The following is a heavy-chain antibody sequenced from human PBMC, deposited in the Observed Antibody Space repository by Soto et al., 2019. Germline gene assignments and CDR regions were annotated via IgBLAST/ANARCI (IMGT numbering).Heavy chain of an antibody. J-gene: IGHJ4*02. Sequence: QVQLVQSGAEVKKPGASVKVSCKASGYTFTSYGISWVRQAPGQGLEWMGWISAYNGNTNYAQKLQGRVTMTTDKATGTGYMELRSLRSDDTAVYYCAREVRGGGWYLDYWGQVPLVTLSS. D-gene: IGHD6-19*01. CDR2: ISAYNGNT. CDR3: AREVRGGGWYLDY. V-gene: IGHV1-18*01. CDR1: GYTFTSYG.